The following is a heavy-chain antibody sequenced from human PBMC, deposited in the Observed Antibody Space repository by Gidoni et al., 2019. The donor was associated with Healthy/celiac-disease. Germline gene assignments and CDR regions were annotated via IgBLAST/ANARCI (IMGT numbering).Heavy chain of an antibody. V-gene: IGHV3-7*03. CDR2: IKQDGSEK. D-gene: IGHD6-13*01. CDR1: GFTFSSYW. CDR3: ARAKYSSSYYGMDV. Sequence: EVQLVESGGGLVQPGGSLRLSCAASGFTFSSYWMSWVRQAPGKGLEWVANIKQDGSEKYYVDSVKGRFTISRDNAKNSLYLQMNSLRAEDTAVYYCARAKYSSSYYGMDVWGQGTTVTVSS. J-gene: IGHJ6*02.